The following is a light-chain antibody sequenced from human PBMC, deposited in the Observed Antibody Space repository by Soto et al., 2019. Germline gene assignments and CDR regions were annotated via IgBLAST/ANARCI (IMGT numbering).Light chain of an antibody. CDR3: MQDLQTPR. V-gene: IGKV2-28*01. Sequence: DIVMTQSPLSLPVTPGEPASISCRSSQSLLHSNGYNYLDWYLQKPGQSPQLLIYLGSNRASRVPDRFSGSGSGTDFTLKISRVEAEDVGVYYCMQDLQTPRFGPGTKVDIK. J-gene: IGKJ3*01. CDR2: LGS. CDR1: QSLLHSNGYNY.